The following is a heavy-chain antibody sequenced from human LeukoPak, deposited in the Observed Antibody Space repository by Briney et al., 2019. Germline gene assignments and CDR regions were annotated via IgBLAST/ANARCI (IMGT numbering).Heavy chain of an antibody. CDR1: GFTVSSNY. V-gene: IGHV3-53*01. CDR3: ARGRRYCSGGSCAFYWYFDL. Sequence: GGSLRLSCAASGFTVSSNYMSWVRQAPGKGLEWVSVIYSGDSTYYADSVKGRFTISRDNSKNTLYLQMNSLRAEDTAVYYCARGRRYCSGGSCAFYWYFDLWGRGTLVTVSS. J-gene: IGHJ2*01. CDR2: IYSGDST. D-gene: IGHD2-15*01.